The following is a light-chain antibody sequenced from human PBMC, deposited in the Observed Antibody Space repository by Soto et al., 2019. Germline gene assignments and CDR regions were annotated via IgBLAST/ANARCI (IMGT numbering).Light chain of an antibody. V-gene: IGKV4-1*01. CDR1: QSVLYSSDNKNY. Sequence: DIVMTQSPDSLAVSLGERATINCKSSQSVLYSSDNKNYLAWYQQKPGQPPKLLIYWASTRESGVPARFSGSGSGTDFTLTISSLQAEDVAVYYCQQYYITPLTFGGGTKVDIK. J-gene: IGKJ4*01. CDR2: WAS. CDR3: QQYYITPLT.